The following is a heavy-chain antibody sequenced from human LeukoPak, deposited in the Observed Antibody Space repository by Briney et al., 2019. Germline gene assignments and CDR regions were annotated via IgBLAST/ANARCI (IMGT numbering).Heavy chain of an antibody. CDR2: IRYDGSNK. Sequence: GGSLRLSCAASGFTFSSYGMHWVRQAPGKGLEWVAFIRYDGSNKYYADSVKGRFTISRDNSKNTLYLQMNSLRAEDTAVYYCAKDFSSWHEGVTFDYWGQGTLVTVSS. V-gene: IGHV3-30*02. CDR3: AKDFSSWHEGVTFDY. D-gene: IGHD6-13*01. CDR1: GFTFSSYG. J-gene: IGHJ4*02.